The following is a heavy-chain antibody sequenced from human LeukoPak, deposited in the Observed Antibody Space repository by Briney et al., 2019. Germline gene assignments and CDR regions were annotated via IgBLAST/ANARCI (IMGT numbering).Heavy chain of an antibody. J-gene: IGHJ4*02. V-gene: IGHV3-23*01. CDR3: AIKGLLQPNGNAFDI. D-gene: IGHD3-22*01. Sequence: GGSLRLSCAASGFTFSSYAMSWVRQAPGKGLEWVSAISGSGGSTYSADSVKGRFTISRDNSKNTLYLQMNSLRAEDTAVYYCAIKGLLQPNGNAFDIWGQGTLVTVSS. CDR1: GFTFSSYA. CDR2: ISGSGGST.